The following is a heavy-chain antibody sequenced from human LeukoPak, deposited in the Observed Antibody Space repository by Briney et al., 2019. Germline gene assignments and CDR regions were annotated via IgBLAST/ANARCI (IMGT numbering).Heavy chain of an antibody. J-gene: IGHJ4*02. CDR3: GRKAGDCGGGSCYSIDY. Sequence: SVKVSCKASGGTFSSEAISWVRQAPGQGLEWMGGIIPIFGTANYAQKFQGRVTITTDESTTTAYMEVSSLRSEDTAVYYCGRKAGDCGGGSCYSIDYWGQGTLVTVSS. CDR2: IIPIFGTA. CDR1: GGTFSSEA. V-gene: IGHV1-69*05. D-gene: IGHD2-15*01.